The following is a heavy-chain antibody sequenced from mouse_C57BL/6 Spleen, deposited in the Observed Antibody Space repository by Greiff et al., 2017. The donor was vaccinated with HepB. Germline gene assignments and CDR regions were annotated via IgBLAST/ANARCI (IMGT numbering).Heavy chain of an antibody. CDR3: TRDRGYGYGGFDY. Sequence: EVHLVESGDGLVKPGGSLKLSCAASGFTFSSYAISWVRQTPEKRLEWVAYISSGGDYIYYADTVKGRFTISRDNARNTLYLQMSSLKSEDTAMYYCTRDRGYGYGGFDYWGQGTTLTVSS. CDR1: GFTFSSYA. V-gene: IGHV5-9-1*02. CDR2: ISSGGDYI. D-gene: IGHD2-2*01. J-gene: IGHJ2*01.